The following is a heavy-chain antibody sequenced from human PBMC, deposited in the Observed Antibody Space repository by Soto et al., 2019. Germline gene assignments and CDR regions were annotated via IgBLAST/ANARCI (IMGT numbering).Heavy chain of an antibody. CDR2: INAGNGNT. D-gene: IGHD3-3*01. V-gene: IGHV1-3*01. J-gene: IGHJ4*02. Sequence: QVQLVQSGAEVKKPGASVKVSCKASGYTFTSYAMHWVRQAPGQRLEWMGWINAGNGNTKYSQKFQGRVTITRDTSASTAYMELSSLRSEDTAVYYCARADYDFWSGYYPQYFDYWGQGTLVTVSS. CDR3: ARADYDFWSGYYPQYFDY. CDR1: GYTFTSYA.